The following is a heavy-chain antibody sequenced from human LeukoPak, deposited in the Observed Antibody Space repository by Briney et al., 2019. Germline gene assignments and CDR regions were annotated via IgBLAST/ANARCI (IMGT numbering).Heavy chain of an antibody. CDR3: ARVTEQLPDAFDI. Sequence: PGGSLRLSCAASGFTFSSYSMNWVRQAPGKGLEWVSSISSSSYIYYADSVKGRFTISRDNAKNSLYLQMNSLRAEDTAVYYCARVTEQLPDAFDIWGQGTMVTVSS. D-gene: IGHD6-6*01. J-gene: IGHJ3*02. CDR1: GFTFSSYS. CDR2: ISSSSYI. V-gene: IGHV3-21*01.